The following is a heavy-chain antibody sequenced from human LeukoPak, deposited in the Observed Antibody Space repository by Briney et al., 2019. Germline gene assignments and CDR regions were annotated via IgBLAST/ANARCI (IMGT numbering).Heavy chain of an antibody. D-gene: IGHD3-22*01. V-gene: IGHV3-20*04. J-gene: IGHJ5*02. CDR2: INWNGAWT. Sequence: PGGSLRLSCAASGFTFSSYAMSWVRQAPGKGLEWVCDINWNGAWTGYADSVKGRFTISRDNAKNSLYLQMNSLRAEDTALYYCAGYYYDSSCGFDLWGQGTLVTVSA. CDR1: GFTFSSYA. CDR3: AGYYYDSSCGFDL.